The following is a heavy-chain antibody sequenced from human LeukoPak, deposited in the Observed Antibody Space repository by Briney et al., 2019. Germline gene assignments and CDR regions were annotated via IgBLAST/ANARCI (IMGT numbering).Heavy chain of an antibody. CDR3: ARLNYYYYYGMDV. Sequence: PSETLSLTCTVSGGSISSYYWSWIRQPPGKGLEWIGYIYYSGSTNYNPSLKSRLTISVDTSKNQFSLKLSSVTAADTAVYYGARLNYYYYYGMDVWGQGTTVTVSS. J-gene: IGHJ6*02. CDR1: GGSISSYY. V-gene: IGHV4-59*08. CDR2: IYYSGST.